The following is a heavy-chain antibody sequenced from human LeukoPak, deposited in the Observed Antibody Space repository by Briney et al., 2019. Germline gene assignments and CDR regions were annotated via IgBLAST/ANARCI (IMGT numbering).Heavy chain of an antibody. J-gene: IGHJ4*02. V-gene: IGHV3-9*01. D-gene: IGHD3-10*01. Sequence: GRSLRLSCAASGFTFDDYAMHWVRHAPGKGLEWVSGISWNSGSIGYADSVKGRFTISRDNAKNSLYLQMNSLRAEDTALYYCAKVPYYYGSGGKMAYFDYWGQGTLVTVSS. CDR2: ISWNSGSI. CDR3: AKVPYYYGSGGKMAYFDY. CDR1: GFTFDDYA.